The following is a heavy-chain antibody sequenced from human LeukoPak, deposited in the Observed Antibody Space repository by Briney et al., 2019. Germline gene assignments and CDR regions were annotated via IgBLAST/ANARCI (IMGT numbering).Heavy chain of an antibody. CDR1: GYSFTSYW. V-gene: IGHV5-51*01. D-gene: IGHD6-19*01. Sequence: GESLKISCKGSGYSFTSYWIGWVRQMPGKGLEWMGIIHPGDSDTRYSPSFQGQVTISADKSISTAYLQWSSLKASDTAMYYCARLGPTMEYSSGWYGGYYFDYWGQGTLVTVSS. J-gene: IGHJ4*02. CDR3: ARLGPTMEYSSGWYGGYYFDY. CDR2: IHPGDSDT.